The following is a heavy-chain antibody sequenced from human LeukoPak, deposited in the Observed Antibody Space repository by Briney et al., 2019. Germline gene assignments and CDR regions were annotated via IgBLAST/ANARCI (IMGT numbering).Heavy chain of an antibody. Sequence: ASVKVSCKASGGTFSSYAISWVRQAPGQGLEWMGGIIPIFGTANYAQKFQGRVTITTDESTSTAYMELSSPRSEDTAVYYCARGFGDTIFGVVTHGPFDPWGQGTLVTVSS. CDR2: IIPIFGTA. V-gene: IGHV1-69*05. CDR3: ARGFGDTIFGVVTHGPFDP. D-gene: IGHD3-3*01. CDR1: GGTFSSYA. J-gene: IGHJ5*02.